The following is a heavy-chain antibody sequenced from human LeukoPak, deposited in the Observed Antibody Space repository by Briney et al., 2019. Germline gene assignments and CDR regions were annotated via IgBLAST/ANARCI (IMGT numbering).Heavy chain of an antibody. J-gene: IGHJ6*03. D-gene: IGHD3-3*01. CDR3: ARLWSGTFSDYVDV. V-gene: IGHV4-59*01. CDR2: IYYSGST. CDR1: GGSISSYY. Sequence: SETLSLTCTVSGGSISSYYWSWIRQPPGKGLEWIGYIYYSGSTNYNPSLTRRVTISVDTSKNQFSLKLSSVTAADTAVYYCARLWSGTFSDYVDVWGKGTTVTVSS.